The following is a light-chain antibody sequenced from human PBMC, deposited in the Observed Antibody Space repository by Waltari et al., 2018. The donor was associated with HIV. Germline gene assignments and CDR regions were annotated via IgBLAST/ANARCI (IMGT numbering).Light chain of an antibody. J-gene: IGLJ2*01. CDR1: SRDVGGYHY. V-gene: IGLV2-14*03. CDR3: NSYTTSSTLHVV. Sequence: QSALTQPASVSGSPGPSITISCTGTSRDVGGYHYVSWYQHHPGKAPKPMIYDVSNRPSGVSNRFSGSKSGNTASLTISGLQAEDEADYYCNSYTTSSTLHVVFGGGTKLTVL. CDR2: DVS.